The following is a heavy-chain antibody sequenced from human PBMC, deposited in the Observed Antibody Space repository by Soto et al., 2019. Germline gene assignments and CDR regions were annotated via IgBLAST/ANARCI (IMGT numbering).Heavy chain of an antibody. V-gene: IGHV3-21*01. CDR1: GFTFSSYS. CDR3: AREAPRDGYNSGLDY. CDR2: ISSSSSYI. D-gene: IGHD5-12*01. Sequence: EVQLVESGGGLVKPGGSLRLSCAASGFTFSSYSMNWVRQAPGKGLEWVSSISSSSSYIYYADSVKGRFTISRDNAKNSLYLQMNSLRAEDTAVYYSAREAPRDGYNSGLDYWGQGTLVTVSS. J-gene: IGHJ4*02.